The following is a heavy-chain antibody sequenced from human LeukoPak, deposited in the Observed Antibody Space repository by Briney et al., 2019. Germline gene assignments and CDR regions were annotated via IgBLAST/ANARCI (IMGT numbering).Heavy chain of an antibody. CDR3: AREDPQTTVPEGMDV. V-gene: IGHV4-59*01. Sequence: SETLSLTCTVSGVSISYYYWSWIRQSPGKGLEWLGNIYYSGTTNYNPSLKSRVTISVDTSKNQFSLQLRSVTAADTAVYYCAREDPQTTVPEGMDVWGQGTTVTVSS. D-gene: IGHD4-17*01. CDR2: IYYSGTT. J-gene: IGHJ6*02. CDR1: GVSISYYY.